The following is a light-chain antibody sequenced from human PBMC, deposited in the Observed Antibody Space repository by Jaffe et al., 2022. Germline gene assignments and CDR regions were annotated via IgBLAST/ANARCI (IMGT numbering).Light chain of an antibody. Sequence: QSALTQPASVSGSPGQSITISCTGTSSDVGGYNYVSWYQQHPGEAPKLIIYDVNNRPSGTSNRFSGSKSGNTASLTISGLQAEDEADYYCSSYTSSSAWVFGGGTKLTVL. CDR2: DVN. CDR3: SSYTSSSAWV. CDR1: SSDVGGYNY. J-gene: IGLJ3*02. V-gene: IGLV2-14*03.